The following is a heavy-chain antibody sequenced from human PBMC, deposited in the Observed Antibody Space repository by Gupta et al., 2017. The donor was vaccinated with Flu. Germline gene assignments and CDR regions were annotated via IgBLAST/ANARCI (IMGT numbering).Heavy chain of an antibody. D-gene: IGHD2-2*01. CDR2: ISGSGGST. Sequence: EVQLLESGGGLVQPGGSLRLCCAASGFTFSSYAMSWVRQAPGKGLEWVSAISGSGGSTYYADSVKGRFTISRDNSKNTLYLQMNSLRAEDTAVYYCARGYCSSTSCYPYYFDYWGQGTLVTVSS. CDR3: ARGYCSSTSCYPYYFDY. CDR1: GFTFSSYA. V-gene: IGHV3-23*01. J-gene: IGHJ4*02.